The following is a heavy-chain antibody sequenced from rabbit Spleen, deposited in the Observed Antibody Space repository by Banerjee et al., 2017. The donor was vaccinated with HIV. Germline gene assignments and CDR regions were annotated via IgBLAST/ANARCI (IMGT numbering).Heavy chain of an antibody. Sequence: QSLEESGGDLVKPGASLTLTCIASGVSFSGDSYMCWVRQAPGKGLEWIACIDTGSSGFTYYATWAKGRFTVSKTSSTTVTLQLNSLTAADTATYFCVREAGYGGYGDGNLWGPGTLVTVS. CDR2: IDTGSSGFT. CDR1: GVSFSGDSY. J-gene: IGHJ4*01. D-gene: IGHD6-1*01. CDR3: VREAGYGGYGDGNL. V-gene: IGHV1S40*01.